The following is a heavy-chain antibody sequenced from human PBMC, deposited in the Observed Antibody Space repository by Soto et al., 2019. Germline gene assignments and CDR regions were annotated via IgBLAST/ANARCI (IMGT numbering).Heavy chain of an antibody. D-gene: IGHD3-9*01. CDR3: ARQVRYLDVNGRDV. J-gene: IGHJ6*02. Sequence: SETLSLTCAVYGGSFSGYYWSWIRQPPGKGLEWIGEINHSGSTNYNPSLKSRVTISVDTSKNQFSLKLSPVTAADTAVYYCARQVRYLDVNGRDVCGQGTTVTV. V-gene: IGHV4-34*01. CDR1: GGSFSGYY. CDR2: INHSGST.